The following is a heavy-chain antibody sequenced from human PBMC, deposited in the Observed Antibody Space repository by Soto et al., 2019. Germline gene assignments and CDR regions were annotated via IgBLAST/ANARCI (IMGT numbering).Heavy chain of an antibody. D-gene: IGHD3-16*01. V-gene: IGHV3-30-3*01. Sequence: GGSLRLSCAASGFTFSSYAMHWVRQAPGKGLEWVAVISYDGSNKYYADSVKVRFTISIENYKKTLYLQMNSLRAEDTAVYYCARDSALGGYYYYYGMHXWGQGTTLTVS. CDR3: ARDSALGGYYYYYGMHX. CDR2: ISYDGSNK. CDR1: GFTFSSYA. J-gene: IGHJ6*02.